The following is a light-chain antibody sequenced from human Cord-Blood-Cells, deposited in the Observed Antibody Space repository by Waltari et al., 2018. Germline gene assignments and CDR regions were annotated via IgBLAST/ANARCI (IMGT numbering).Light chain of an antibody. V-gene: IGLV2-8*01. Sequence: QSALTQPPSVSGSPGQSVTISCTGTSSDVGGYNYVSWYQQHPGKAPKLLIYEVSKRPSWFPDRFSGSKSGNAASVTVSGLQSEDDADYYYSSYAGSNNLVYGGGTKLTVL. J-gene: IGLJ2*01. CDR2: EVS. CDR3: SSYAGSNNLV. CDR1: SSDVGGYNY.